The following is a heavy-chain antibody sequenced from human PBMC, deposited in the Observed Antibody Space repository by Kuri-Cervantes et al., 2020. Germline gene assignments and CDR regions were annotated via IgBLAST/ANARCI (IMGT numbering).Heavy chain of an antibody. CDR1: GFTFSSYS. V-gene: IGHV3-48*02. D-gene: IGHD3-10*01. CDR3: ARGMVLLWFGELTGNWFDP. J-gene: IGHJ5*02. CDR2: ISSSSSTI. Sequence: LTCAASGFTFSSYSMNWVRQAPGKGLEWVSYISSSSSTIYYADSVKGRFTISRDNAKNSLYLQMNSLRDEDTAVYYCARGMVLLWFGELTGNWFDPWGQGTLVTVSS.